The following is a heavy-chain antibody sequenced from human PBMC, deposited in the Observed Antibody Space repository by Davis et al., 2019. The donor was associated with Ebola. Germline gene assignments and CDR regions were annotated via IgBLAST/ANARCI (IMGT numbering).Heavy chain of an antibody. CDR1: GGTFSSYA. J-gene: IGHJ4*02. V-gene: IGHV1-69*13. CDR2: IIPIFGTA. CDR3: ARDEGATNFDY. D-gene: IGHD1-26*01. Sequence: SVKVSCKASGGTFSSYAISWVRQAPGQGLEWMGGIIPIFGTANYAQKFQGRVTITADESTSTAYMELSRLRSDDTAVYYCARDEGATNFDYWGQGTLVTVSS.